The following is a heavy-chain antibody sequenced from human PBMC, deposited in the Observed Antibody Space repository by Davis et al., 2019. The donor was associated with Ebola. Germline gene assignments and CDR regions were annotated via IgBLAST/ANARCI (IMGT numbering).Heavy chain of an antibody. CDR1: GGSISSYY. D-gene: IGHD1-26*01. Sequence: SETLSLTCTVSGGSISSYYWSWIRQPPGKGLEWIGYIYYSGSTNYNSSLKSRVTISVDTSKNQFSLKLSSVTAADTAVYYCARGSGSGGYWGQGTLVTVSS. CDR2: IYYSGST. V-gene: IGHV4-59*01. CDR3: ARGSGSGGY. J-gene: IGHJ4*02.